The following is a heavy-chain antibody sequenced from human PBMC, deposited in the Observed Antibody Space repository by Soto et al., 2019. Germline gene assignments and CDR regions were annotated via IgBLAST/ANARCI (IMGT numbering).Heavy chain of an antibody. CDR1: SGSISSSNW. CDR3: ARVAGYCSSTSCYGPFDY. Sequence: QVQLQESGPGLVKPSGTLSLTCAVSSGSISSSNWWSWVRQPPGKGLEWIGEIYHSGSTNYNPSLKSRVTISVDKSKNQFSLKLSSVTAADTAVYYCARVAGYCSSTSCYGPFDYWGQGTPVTVSS. D-gene: IGHD2-2*01. CDR2: IYHSGST. V-gene: IGHV4-4*02. J-gene: IGHJ4*02.